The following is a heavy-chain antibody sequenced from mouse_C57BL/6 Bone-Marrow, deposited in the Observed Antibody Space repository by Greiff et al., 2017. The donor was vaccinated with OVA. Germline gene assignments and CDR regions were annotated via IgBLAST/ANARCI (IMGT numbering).Heavy chain of an antibody. CDR1: GYTFTSYD. D-gene: IGHD2-3*01. CDR3: ARCYDGYGGGN. CDR2: IYPRDGST. J-gene: IGHJ2*01. Sequence: QVQLKASGPELVKPGASVKLSCKASGYTFTSYDINWVKLRPGQGLEWIGWIYPRDGSTKYNEKFKGKATLTVDTSSSTAYLELHSLTSADSAVHFCARCYDGYGGGNRGQGTARKVSS. V-gene: IGHV1-85*01.